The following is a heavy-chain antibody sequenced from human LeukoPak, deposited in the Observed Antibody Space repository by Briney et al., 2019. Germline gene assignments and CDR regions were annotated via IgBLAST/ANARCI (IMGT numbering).Heavy chain of an antibody. Sequence: SETLSLTCTVSGGSISSYYWSWIRQPPGKGLEWIGYIYYSGSTYYSPSLKSRVTISVDTSKNQFSLKLSSVTAADTAVYYCARALYYYGSGRIRYYFDYWGQGTLVTVSS. CDR3: ARALYYYGSGRIRYYFDY. D-gene: IGHD3-10*01. CDR2: IYYSGST. CDR1: GGSISSYY. V-gene: IGHV4-59*06. J-gene: IGHJ4*02.